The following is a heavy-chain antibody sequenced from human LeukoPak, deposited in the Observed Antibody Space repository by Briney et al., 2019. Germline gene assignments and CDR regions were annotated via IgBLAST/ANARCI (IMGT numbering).Heavy chain of an antibody. Sequence: SGGSLRLSCAASGFTVSNNYMSWVRQAPGKGLEWVSVMYSSGSTYYADSVKGRFTISRDNSKNTLYLQMNSLRAEDTAVYYCARGGYYNILTNYRGRILGFDYWGQGTLVIVSS. D-gene: IGHD3-9*01. V-gene: IGHV3-66*03. J-gene: IGHJ4*02. CDR1: GFTVSNNY. CDR2: MYSSGST. CDR3: ARGGYYNILTNYRGRILGFDY.